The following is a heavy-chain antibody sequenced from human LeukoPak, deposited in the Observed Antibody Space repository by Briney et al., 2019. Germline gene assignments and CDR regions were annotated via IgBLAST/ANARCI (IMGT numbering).Heavy chain of an antibody. Sequence: SETLSLTCTVSGYSISSGYYWSWIRQPPGKGLEWIGEISHSGSTNYNPSLKSRVTISVDTSKNQFSLKLSSVTAADTAVYYCARLRTTITMVRGVIHNWFDPWGQGTLVTVSS. CDR3: ARLRTTITMVRGVIHNWFDP. J-gene: IGHJ5*02. V-gene: IGHV4-38-2*02. CDR2: ISHSGST. D-gene: IGHD3-10*01. CDR1: GYSISSGYY.